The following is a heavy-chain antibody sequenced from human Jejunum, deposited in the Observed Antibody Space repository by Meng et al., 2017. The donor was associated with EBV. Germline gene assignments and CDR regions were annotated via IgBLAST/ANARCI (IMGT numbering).Heavy chain of an antibody. J-gene: IGHJ5*02. CDR1: GYTFTSSG. Sequence: QVQQVQSGYELKKPGASVKVSCKASGYTFTSSGINWVRQAPGQGLEWMGWINTNTGYPTYAQDFTGRFVFSLDTSVSTAYLQFTSLSTEDNAVYYCARVRPGGGWFDPWGQGTLVTVSS. V-gene: IGHV7-4-1*02. D-gene: IGHD2-8*02. CDR3: ARVRPGGGWFDP. CDR2: INTNTGYP.